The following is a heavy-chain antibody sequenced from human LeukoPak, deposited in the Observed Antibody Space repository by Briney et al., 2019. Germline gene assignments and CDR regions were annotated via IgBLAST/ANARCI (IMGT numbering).Heavy chain of an antibody. V-gene: IGHV3-7*03. CDR1: GFTFSSYW. CDR3: AKDSYYYDRSAYYGPEYFQH. J-gene: IGHJ1*01. CDR2: INHNGNVN. Sequence: GGSLRLSCAASGFTFSSYWMNWARQAPGKGLEWVASINHNGNVNYYVDSVKGRFTISRDNSKNTLYLQMNSLRAEDTAVYYCAKDSYYYDRSAYYGPEYFQHWGQGTLVTVSS. D-gene: IGHD3-22*01.